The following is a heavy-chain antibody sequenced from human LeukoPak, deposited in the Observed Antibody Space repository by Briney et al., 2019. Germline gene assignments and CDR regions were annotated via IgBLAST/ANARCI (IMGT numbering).Heavy chain of an antibody. D-gene: IGHD1-26*01. CDR3: AKYGPQDSGSSHFDY. CDR1: GFTFSSYA. V-gene: IGHV3-23*01. CDR2: IRDSGSST. Sequence: GGALRLSCAASGFTFSSYAMSWVRQAPGKGLEWVSAIRDSGSSTHYADSVKGRFTTSRDNSKNTLFLQMNSLRAEDTAIYYCAKYGPQDSGSSHFDYWGQGALVTVSS. J-gene: IGHJ4*02.